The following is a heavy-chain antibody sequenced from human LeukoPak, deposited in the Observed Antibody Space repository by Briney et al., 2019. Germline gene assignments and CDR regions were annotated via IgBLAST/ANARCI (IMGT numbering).Heavy chain of an antibody. CDR2: ISRSGEST. V-gene: IGHV3-23*01. D-gene: IGHD3-16*01. Sequence: GGSLRLSCAASGFTFSGFAMSWIRQAPGKGLEWVSSISRSGESTFYADSVRGRFTISRDNSKNTVSLQMESLRAGDTALYYCAKGYAVGSIDYWGQGTLVTVSS. CDR3: AKGYAVGSIDY. CDR1: GFTFSGFA. J-gene: IGHJ4*02.